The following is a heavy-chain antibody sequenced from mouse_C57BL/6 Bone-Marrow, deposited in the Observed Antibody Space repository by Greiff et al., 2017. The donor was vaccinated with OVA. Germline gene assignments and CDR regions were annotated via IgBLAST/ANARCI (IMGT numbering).Heavy chain of an antibody. Sequence: VMLVESGAELARPGASVKMSCKASGYTFTSYTMHWVKQRPGQGLEWIGYINPSSGYTKYNQKFKDKATLTADKSSSTAYMQLSSLTSEDSAVYYCARGGRRSYFDYWGQGTTLTVSS. CDR3: ARGGRRSYFDY. CDR1: GYTFTSYT. D-gene: IGHD2-12*01. V-gene: IGHV1-4*01. CDR2: INPSSGYT. J-gene: IGHJ2*01.